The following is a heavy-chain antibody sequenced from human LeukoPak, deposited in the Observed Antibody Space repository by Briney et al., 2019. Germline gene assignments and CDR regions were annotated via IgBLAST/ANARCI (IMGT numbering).Heavy chain of an antibody. D-gene: IGHD3-22*01. CDR1: GYSISSGYH. CDR3: ARVVQSTDSSGFYLPEYFQH. V-gene: IGHV4-38-2*02. Sequence: PSETLSLTCTVSGYSISSGYHWGWIRQPPGKGLEWVGSIYHSGSTYYNPSLKSRVTISVDTSKNQFSLKLRSVTAADTAVYYCARVVQSTDSSGFYLPEYFQHWGQGTLVTVSS. CDR2: IYHSGST. J-gene: IGHJ1*01.